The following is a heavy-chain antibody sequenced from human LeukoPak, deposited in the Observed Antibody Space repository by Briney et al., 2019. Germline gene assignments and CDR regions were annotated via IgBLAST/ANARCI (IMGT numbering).Heavy chain of an antibody. J-gene: IGHJ2*01. CDR3: ARFSGGWDYDILTGYYLEPWYFDL. CDR1: GGSISSSSYY. V-gene: IGHV4-61*02. D-gene: IGHD3-9*01. CDR2: IYTSGST. Sequence: SETLSLTCTVSGGSISSSSYYWSWIRQPAGKGLEWIGRIYTSGSTNYNPSLKSRVTISVDTSKNQFSLKLSSVTAADTAVYYCARFSGGWDYDILTGYYLEPWYFDLWGRGTLVTVSS.